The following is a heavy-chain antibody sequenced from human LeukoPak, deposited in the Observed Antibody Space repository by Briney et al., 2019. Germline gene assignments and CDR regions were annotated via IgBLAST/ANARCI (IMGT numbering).Heavy chain of an antibody. D-gene: IGHD3-3*01. J-gene: IGHJ4*02. CDR3: ARGLPFITIFGVVKVYFDY. CDR1: GGSFSGYC. V-gene: IGHV4-34*01. Sequence: PSETLSLTCAVYGGSFSGYCWSWIRQPPGKGLEWIGEINHSGSTNYNPSLKSRVTISVDTSKNQFSLKLSSVTAADTAVYYCARGLPFITIFGVVKVYFDYWGQGTLVTVSS. CDR2: INHSGST.